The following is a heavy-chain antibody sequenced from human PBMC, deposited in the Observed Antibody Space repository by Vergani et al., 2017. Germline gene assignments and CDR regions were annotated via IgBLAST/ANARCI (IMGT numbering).Heavy chain of an antibody. D-gene: IGHD3-9*01. V-gene: IGHV4-59*01. CDR2: IYYSGST. CDR1: GGSISSYY. Sequence: QVQLQESGPGLVKPSETLSLTCTVSGGSISSYYWSWIRQPPGKGLEWIGYIYYSGSTNYNPSLKSRVTISVDTSKNQFSLKLSSVTAADTAVYYCARVQRYFDWPDAFDIWGQGTMVTVSS. CDR3: ARVQRYFDWPDAFDI. J-gene: IGHJ3*02.